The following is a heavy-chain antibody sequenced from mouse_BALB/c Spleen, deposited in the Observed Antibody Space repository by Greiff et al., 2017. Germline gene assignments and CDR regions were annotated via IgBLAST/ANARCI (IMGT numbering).Heavy chain of an antibody. Sequence: QVQLKESGAELAKPGASVKMSCKASGYTFTSYWMHWVKQRPGQGLEWIGYINPSTGYTEYNQKFKDKATLTADKSSSTAYMQLSSLTSEDSAVYYCARWDTTVVEGDWFAYWGQGTLVTVSA. CDR1: GYTFTSYW. J-gene: IGHJ3*01. V-gene: IGHV1-7*01. CDR3: ARWDTTVVEGDWFAY. D-gene: IGHD1-1*01. CDR2: INPSTGYT.